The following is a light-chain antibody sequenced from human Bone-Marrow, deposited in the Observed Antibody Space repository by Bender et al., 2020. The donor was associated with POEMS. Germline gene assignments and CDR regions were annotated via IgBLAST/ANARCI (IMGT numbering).Light chain of an antibody. CDR1: SSDIGSYHL. CDR3: CSYANVSTWV. Sequence: QSALTQPASVSGSPGQSITISCTGTSSDIGSYHLVSWYQQHPGKAPKLMIYEVSKRPSGVPDRFSGSKSGNTASLTISGLQAEDEADYSCCSYANVSTWVFGGGTKVTVL. J-gene: IGLJ3*02. CDR2: EVS. V-gene: IGLV2-23*02.